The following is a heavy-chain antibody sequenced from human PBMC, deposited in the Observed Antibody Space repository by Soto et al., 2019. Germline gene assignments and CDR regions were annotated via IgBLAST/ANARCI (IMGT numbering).Heavy chain of an antibody. V-gene: IGHV3-33*01. J-gene: IGHJ4*02. CDR1: GFTFSSYG. Sequence: GGSLRLSCAASGFTFSSYGMHWVRQAPGKGLEWVAVIWYDGSNKYYADSVKGRFTISRDNSKNTLYLQMNSLRAEDTAVYYCAREGGYDFWSAYDFDYWGQGTLVTVSS. CDR2: IWYDGSNK. CDR3: AREGGYDFWSAYDFDY. D-gene: IGHD3-3*01.